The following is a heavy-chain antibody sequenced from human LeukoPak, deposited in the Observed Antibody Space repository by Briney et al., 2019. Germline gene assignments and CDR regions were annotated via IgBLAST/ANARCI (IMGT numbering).Heavy chain of an antibody. CDR1: GGTFSSHA. Sequence: ASVKVSCKASGGTFSSHAISWVRQAPGQGLEWMGGIIPIFGTANYAQKFQGRVTITADESTSTAYMELSSLRSEDTAVYYCARVEDMGDYRYWYFEVWGRGTLVTVPS. V-gene: IGHV1-69*13. CDR2: IIPIFGTA. D-gene: IGHD1-26*01. J-gene: IGHJ2*01. CDR3: ARVEDMGDYRYWYFEV.